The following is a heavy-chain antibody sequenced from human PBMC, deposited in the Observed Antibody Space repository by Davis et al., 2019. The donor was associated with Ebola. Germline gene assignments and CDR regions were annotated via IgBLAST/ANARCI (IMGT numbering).Heavy chain of an antibody. CDR2: TYYSSKWYT. CDR3: ARSSYQPDY. CDR1: GDSVSGSSGA. J-gene: IGHJ4*02. V-gene: IGHV6-1*01. D-gene: IGHD2-2*01. Sequence: PSETLSLTCAISGDSVSGSSGAWNWIRQSPSRGLEWLGRTYYSSKWYTDSTLSVKSRITINPDTSKNQFSLQLNSVTPEDTAVYYCARSSYQPDYWGQGTLVTVSS.